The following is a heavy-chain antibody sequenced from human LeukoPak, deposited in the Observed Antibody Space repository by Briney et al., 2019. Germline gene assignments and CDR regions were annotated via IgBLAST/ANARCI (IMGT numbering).Heavy chain of an antibody. J-gene: IGHJ4*02. V-gene: IGHV3-23*01. Sequence: GGSLRLSCAASGFTFSSYAMSWVRQAPGKGLEWVSSITNDNYDTFYADSVKGRFTISRDESKNTLYLQMKSLRAEDTAVYYCAREGISRKMDFDYWGQGTLVTVSS. CDR3: AREGISRKMDFDY. CDR1: GFTFSSYA. D-gene: IGHD2/OR15-2a*01. CDR2: ITNDNYDT.